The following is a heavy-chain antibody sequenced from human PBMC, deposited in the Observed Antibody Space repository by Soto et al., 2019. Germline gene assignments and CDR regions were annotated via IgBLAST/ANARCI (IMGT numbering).Heavy chain of an antibody. J-gene: IGHJ6*02. Sequence: QVQLVQSGAEVKRPGASVKVSCKTSGYTFSSYAISWVRQAPGQGLEWMGGIIPIFVTANYAQKFQGRVTSTEDESTSTAYMERSSVRSEDTAVYYCAKSELRFLEWSNPGGYYYYGMDVWGQGTTVTVSS. CDR3: AKSELRFLEWSNPGGYYYYGMDV. V-gene: IGHV1-69*13. CDR1: GYTFSSYA. CDR2: IIPIFVTA. D-gene: IGHD3-3*01.